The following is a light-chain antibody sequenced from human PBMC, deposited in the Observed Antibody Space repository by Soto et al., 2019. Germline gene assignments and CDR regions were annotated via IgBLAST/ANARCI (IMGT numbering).Light chain of an antibody. CDR2: NAS. CDR3: QQRSSWPQLT. J-gene: IGKJ4*01. CDR1: QSVSTY. V-gene: IGKV3-11*01. Sequence: EIVFQTSQATMSWSPGARASLSVRASQSVSTYLAWYQQKPGQAPTLLIYNASNRATGIPARFSGSGSGTDFTLPISSLQPADFAAYYCQQRSSWPQLTVGRGTKVDIK.